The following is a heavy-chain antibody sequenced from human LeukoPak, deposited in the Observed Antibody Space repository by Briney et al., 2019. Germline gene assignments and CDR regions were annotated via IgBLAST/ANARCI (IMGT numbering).Heavy chain of an antibody. CDR1: GGSFSGYY. D-gene: IGHD4-23*01. V-gene: IGHV4-34*01. J-gene: IGHJ4*02. CDR3: ARGGPVVTYY. CDR2: IYYSGST. Sequence: SETLSLTCAVYGGSFSGYYWSWIRQPPGKGLEWIGSIYYSGSTYYNPSLKSRVTISVDTSKNQFSLKLSSVTAADTAVYYCARGGPVVTYYWGQGTLVTVSS.